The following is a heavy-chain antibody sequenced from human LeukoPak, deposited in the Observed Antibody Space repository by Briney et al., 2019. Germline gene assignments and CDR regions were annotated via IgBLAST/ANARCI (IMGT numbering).Heavy chain of an antibody. CDR3: ARGFDSSGRGYYYGMDV. CDR1: GYTFTGYY. D-gene: IGHD3-22*01. V-gene: IGHV1-2*02. CDR2: INPNSGGT. J-gene: IGHJ6*02. Sequence: GASVKVPCKASGYTFTGYYMHWVRQAPGQGLEWMGWINPNSGGTNYAQKFQGRVTMTRDTSISTAYMELSRLRSDDTAVYYCARGFDSSGRGYYYGMDVWGQGTTVTVSS.